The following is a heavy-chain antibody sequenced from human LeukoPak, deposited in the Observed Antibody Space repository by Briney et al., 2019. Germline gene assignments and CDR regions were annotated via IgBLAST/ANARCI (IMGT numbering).Heavy chain of an antibody. CDR2: LNSDGSST. Sequence: GGSLRLSCAASGFTFSSYWMHWVRQAPGKGLVWGSRLNSDGSSTGYADSVKGRFTISRDNAKNTLYLQMNSLRAEDTAVYYCVRDLRYCSSTSCYDPCFDYWGQGTLVTVSS. V-gene: IGHV3-74*01. D-gene: IGHD2-2*01. CDR3: VRDLRYCSSTSCYDPCFDY. J-gene: IGHJ4*02. CDR1: GFTFSSYW.